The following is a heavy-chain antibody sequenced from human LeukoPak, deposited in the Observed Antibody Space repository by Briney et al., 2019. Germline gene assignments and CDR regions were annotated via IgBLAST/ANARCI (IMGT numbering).Heavy chain of an antibody. Sequence: ASVTVSCKASGYTFTAYYIHWVRQAPGQGHEWMGWINPNSGGTNYAQKFQGRVTMTRDTSISTAYMELSRLRSDDTAVYFCARRCDTSSYYTYYFDYWGQGTLVTVSS. CDR3: ARRCDTSSYYTYYFDY. D-gene: IGHD3-22*01. J-gene: IGHJ4*02. CDR1: GYTFTAYY. CDR2: INPNSGGT. V-gene: IGHV1-2*02.